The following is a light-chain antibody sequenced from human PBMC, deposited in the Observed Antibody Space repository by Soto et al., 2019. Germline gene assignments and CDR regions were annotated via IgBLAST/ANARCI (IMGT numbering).Light chain of an antibody. V-gene: IGLV2-23*01. CDR3: CSYAGSSTYYV. Sequence: QSALTQPASVSGSPGQSIAISCTGTSSDVGSYNLVSWYQQHPGKTPKLMIYEDTKRPSGVSHRFSGSKSGNTASLTISGLQAEDEADYYCCSYAGSSTYYVFGTGTKLTVL. J-gene: IGLJ1*01. CDR1: SSDVGSYNL. CDR2: EDT.